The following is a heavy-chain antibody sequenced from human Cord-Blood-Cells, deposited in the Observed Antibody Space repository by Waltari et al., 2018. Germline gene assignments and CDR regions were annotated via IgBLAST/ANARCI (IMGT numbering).Heavy chain of an antibody. D-gene: IGHD3-16*01. Sequence: QVQLQQWGAGLLKPSETLSLTCAVYGGSFSGYYWSWIRQPPGKGLEWIGEINHSRSTNYNPSLKSRVTISVDTSKNQFSLKLSSVTAADTAVYYCARKMGLHWYFDLWGRGTLVTVSS. J-gene: IGHJ2*01. CDR3: ARKMGLHWYFDL. V-gene: IGHV4-34*01. CDR2: INHSRST. CDR1: GGSFSGYY.